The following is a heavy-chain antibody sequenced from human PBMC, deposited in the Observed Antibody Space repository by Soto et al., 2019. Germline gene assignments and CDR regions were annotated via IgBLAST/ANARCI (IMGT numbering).Heavy chain of an antibody. D-gene: IGHD6-6*01. CDR2: MDPSDSYT. CDR1: GYSFTSYW. CDR3: ARAHSSSVGTYYYYYYGMDV. J-gene: IGHJ6*01. V-gene: IGHV5-10-1*01. Sequence: HGESLKISCKGSGYSFTSYWISWLRQMPGKGLEWMGRMDPSDSYTNYSPSFQGHVTISADKSISTAYLQWSSLKASDTAMYYCARAHSSSVGTYYYYYYGMDVWGQGTTVTVSS.